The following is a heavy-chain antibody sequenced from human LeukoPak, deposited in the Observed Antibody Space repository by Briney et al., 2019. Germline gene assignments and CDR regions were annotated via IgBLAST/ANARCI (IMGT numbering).Heavy chain of an antibody. J-gene: IGHJ5*02. CDR2: IYTSGST. D-gene: IGHD5-12*01. Sequence: ASETLSLTCTVSGGSISSYYWSWIRQPAGKGLEWIGRIYTSGSTNYNPSLKSRVTMSVDTSKNQFSLKLSSVTAADTAVYYCAREVVDIVDTHNWFDPWGQGTLVTVSS. V-gene: IGHV4-4*07. CDR3: AREVVDIVDTHNWFDP. CDR1: GGSISSYY.